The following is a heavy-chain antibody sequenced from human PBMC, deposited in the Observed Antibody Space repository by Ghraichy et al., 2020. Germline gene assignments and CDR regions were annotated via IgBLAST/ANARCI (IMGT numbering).Heavy chain of an antibody. CDR1: GASISGFY. CDR2: IYYSGTT. CDR3: AIVPTMFGVSPWGMDI. Sequence: SETLSLTCTVSGASISGFYWSWIRQPPGKGLEWIGHIYYSGTTNYSPSLKSRLTLSVDRSQNLFSLRLSSVTSADTAVYYCAIVPTMFGVSPWGMDIWGQGTTVTVSS. J-gene: IGHJ6*02. D-gene: IGHD3-3*01. V-gene: IGHV4-59*01.